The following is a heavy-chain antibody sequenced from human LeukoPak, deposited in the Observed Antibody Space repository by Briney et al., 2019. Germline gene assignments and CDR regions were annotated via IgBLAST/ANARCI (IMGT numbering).Heavy chain of an antibody. CDR3: ARVRSSWDFYYYMDV. V-gene: IGHV4-4*02. D-gene: IGHD6-13*01. Sequence: SETLSLTCAVSGGSIGSRNWWSWVRQPPGKGLQWIGEIYQSGSSIYNPSLRSRVTMSVDKSKDQLSLKLSSVTAADTAVYYCARVRSSWDFYYYMDVWGKGTTVTVSS. CDR2: IYQSGSS. CDR1: GGSIGSRNW. J-gene: IGHJ6*03.